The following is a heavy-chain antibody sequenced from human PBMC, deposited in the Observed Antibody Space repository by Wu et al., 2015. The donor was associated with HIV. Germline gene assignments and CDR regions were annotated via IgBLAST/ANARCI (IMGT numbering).Heavy chain of an antibody. CDR3: ARAPLWGSYHYFDY. J-gene: IGHJ4*02. D-gene: IGHD3-16*02. V-gene: IGHV1-2*02. CDR1: GYTFSDYY. CDR2: INPSSGGT. Sequence: QVQLVQSGAEVKKPGASVKVSCKASGYTFSDYYIHWVRQAPGHGLEWMGWINPSSGGTNHAQKFQGRVTMTRDTSINTAYMELSGLRSDDTAVYYCARAPLWGSYHYFDYWGQGTLVTVSS.